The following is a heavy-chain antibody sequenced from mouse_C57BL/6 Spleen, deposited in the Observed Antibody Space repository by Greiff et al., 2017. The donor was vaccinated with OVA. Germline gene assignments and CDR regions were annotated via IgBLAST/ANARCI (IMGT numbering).Heavy chain of an antibody. CDR1: GYSFTSYY. CDR3: ASRDYDPYYFDY. Sequence: QVQLQQSGPELVKPGASVKISCKASGYSFTSYYIHWVKQRPGQGLEWIGWIYPGSGNTKYNEKFKGKATLTADTSSSTAYMQLSSLTSEDSAVYYCASRDYDPYYFDYWGQGTTLTVSS. CDR2: IYPGSGNT. J-gene: IGHJ2*01. D-gene: IGHD2-4*01. V-gene: IGHV1-66*01.